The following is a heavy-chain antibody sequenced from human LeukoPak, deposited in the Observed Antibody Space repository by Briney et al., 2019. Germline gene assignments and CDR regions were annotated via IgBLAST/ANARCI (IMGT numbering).Heavy chain of an antibody. Sequence: PGGSLRLSCAASGFTFTVYSMNWVRQAPGKGLEWVSYISSSSSTIYYADSVKGRFTISRDNAKNSLYLQMNSLRAEDTAVYYCARGDSYTSGYYSLDYWGQGTLVTVSS. D-gene: IGHD3-10*01. J-gene: IGHJ4*02. CDR2: ISSSSSTI. CDR3: ARGDSYTSGYYSLDY. V-gene: IGHV3-48*04. CDR1: GFTFTVYS.